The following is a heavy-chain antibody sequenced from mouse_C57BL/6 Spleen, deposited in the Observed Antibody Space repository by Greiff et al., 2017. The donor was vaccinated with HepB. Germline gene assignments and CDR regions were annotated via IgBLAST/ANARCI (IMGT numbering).Heavy chain of an antibody. J-gene: IGHJ3*01. Sequence: EVQRVESGGGLVKPGGSLKLSCAASGFTFSSYAMSWVRQTPEKRLEWVATISDGGSYTYYPDNVKGRFTISRDNAKNNLYLQMSQLKSEDTAMYYCARDRYYGSSLFAYWGQGTLVTVSA. D-gene: IGHD1-1*01. CDR3: ARDRYYGSSLFAY. V-gene: IGHV5-4*01. CDR2: ISDGGSYT. CDR1: GFTFSSYA.